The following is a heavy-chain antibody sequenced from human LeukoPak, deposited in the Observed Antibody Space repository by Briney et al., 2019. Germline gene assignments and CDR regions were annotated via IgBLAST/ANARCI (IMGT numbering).Heavy chain of an antibody. J-gene: IGHJ5*02. D-gene: IGHD3-3*01. Sequence: PSETLSLPCTVSGGSISRYYWSWIRQPPGEGLEWIGYFYYSGSTKFNPSLKSRVPIPEDTFKNQFSFKLSSVPAADAAVYYCARAGTRITIFGVVINWFDPWGQGTLVTVSS. CDR2: FYYSGST. CDR3: ARAGTRITIFGVVINWFDP. V-gene: IGHV4-59*12. CDR1: GGSISRYY.